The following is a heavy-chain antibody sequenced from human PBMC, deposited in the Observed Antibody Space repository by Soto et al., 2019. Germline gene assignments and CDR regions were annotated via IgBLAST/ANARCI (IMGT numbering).Heavy chain of an antibody. V-gene: IGHV4-59*08. CDR3: ARLTSGYYANFDY. D-gene: IGHD3-22*01. CDR1: GAPIRGYY. Sequence: ASGTPCPTFTFSGAPIRGYYLGWVRPPPGKGLEWIGYIYYTGSTNYHPSLKSRVTISLDTSKNQFSLKLSSVTAADTAVYYCARLTSGYYANFDYWGRGTLVTVSS. J-gene: IGHJ4*02. CDR2: IYYTGST.